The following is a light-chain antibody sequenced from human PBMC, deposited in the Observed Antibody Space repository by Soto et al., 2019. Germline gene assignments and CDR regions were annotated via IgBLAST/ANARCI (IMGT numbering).Light chain of an antibody. CDR3: QQVYGQRHA. Sequence: DIQLTQSPSFLSASVGARVTITCRASQGIRHYLAWYQQKPGKAPSLLMYGESTLQSGVPSRFSGSGSGTEFTLTISSLQPEDVATYFCQQVYGQRHAFGPGTRLDIK. V-gene: IGKV1-9*01. CDR2: GES. J-gene: IGKJ5*01. CDR1: QGIRHY.